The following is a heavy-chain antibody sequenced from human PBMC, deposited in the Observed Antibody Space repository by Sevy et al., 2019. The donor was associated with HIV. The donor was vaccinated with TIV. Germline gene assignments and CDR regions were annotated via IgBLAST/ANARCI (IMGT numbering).Heavy chain of an antibody. CDR1: GFSFDSYG. J-gene: IGHJ6*03. V-gene: IGHV3-23*01. CDR3: AKGGGGHYDPDEIAYYFYYYNMDV. CDR2: ISGSGTRT. Sequence: GESLKISCAVSGFSFDSYGMTWVRQAPGKGLEWVSAISGSGTRTYYADSVKGRFIISRDNSKNTLDLQMNSLRADETGIYYCAKGGGGHYDPDEIAYYFYYYNMDVWGKGTTVTVSS. D-gene: IGHD3-22*01.